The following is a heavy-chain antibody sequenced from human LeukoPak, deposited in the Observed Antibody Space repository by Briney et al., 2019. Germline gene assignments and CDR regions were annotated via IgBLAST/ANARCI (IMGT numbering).Heavy chain of an antibody. Sequence: GGSLRLSCAASGFTFSYYDMHWVRQATGKGLEWVSTILSTGDTYYAGSVKGRFTISRENDKNSLYLQMNGLRAGDTAVYYCARATEGFDYWGQGTLVTVSS. J-gene: IGHJ4*02. CDR1: GFTFSYYD. CDR2: ILSTGDT. CDR3: ARATEGFDY. V-gene: IGHV3-13*04.